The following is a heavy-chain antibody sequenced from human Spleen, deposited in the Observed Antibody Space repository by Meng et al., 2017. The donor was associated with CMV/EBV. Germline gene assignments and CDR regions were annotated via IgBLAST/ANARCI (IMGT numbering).Heavy chain of an antibody. CDR1: GFTFSKFW. D-gene: IGHD6-6*01. Sequence: GESLKISCAASGFTFSKFWMHWVRQAPGKGLEWVSGTNWNGGSTGYAHSVKGRFKIFRDNAKNFLYLQMKSLRADDTALYYCAREPWYSTSSGGDYWGQGTLVTVSS. V-gene: IGHV3-20*04. CDR3: AREPWYSTSSGGDY. CDR2: TNWNGGST. J-gene: IGHJ4*02.